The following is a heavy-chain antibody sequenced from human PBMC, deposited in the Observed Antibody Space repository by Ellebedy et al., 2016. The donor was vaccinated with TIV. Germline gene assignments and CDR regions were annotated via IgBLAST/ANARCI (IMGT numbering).Heavy chain of an antibody. J-gene: IGHJ4*02. Sequence: ASVEVSCKASGYTFANNGIGWVRQAPGQGLEWMGWINVYNSNTNYAQRFQGRVTLTADTSTSTAYMELRSLRSDDTAVYYCARSGGSGYRFDFWGQGTLVTVSS. CDR2: INVYNSNT. CDR3: ARSGGSGYRFDF. D-gene: IGHD3-22*01. CDR1: GYTFANNG. V-gene: IGHV1-18*01.